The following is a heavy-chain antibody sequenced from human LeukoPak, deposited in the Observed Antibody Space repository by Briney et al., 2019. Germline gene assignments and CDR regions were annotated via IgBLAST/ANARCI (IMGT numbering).Heavy chain of an antibody. Sequence: PSQTLSLTCAVSGGSISSGGYSWSWIRQPPGKGLEWIGYIYHSGSTYYNPSLKSRVTISVDRSKNQFSLKLSSVTAADTAVYYCARGVRGWPYYWGQGTLVTVSS. J-gene: IGHJ4*02. V-gene: IGHV4-30-2*01. CDR2: IYHSGST. D-gene: IGHD6-19*01. CDR3: ARGVRGWPYY. CDR1: GGSISSGGYS.